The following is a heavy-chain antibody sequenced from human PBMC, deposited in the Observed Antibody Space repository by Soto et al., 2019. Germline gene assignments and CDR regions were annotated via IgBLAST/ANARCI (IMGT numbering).Heavy chain of an antibody. CDR1: GGSISSYY. CDR3: ARDLFGDYGDYVFYY. V-gene: IGHV4-59*01. CDR2: IYYSGST. J-gene: IGHJ4*02. Sequence: SETLSLTCTVSGGSISSYYWSWIRQPPGKGLEWIGYIYYSGSTNYNPSLKSRVTISVDTSKNQFSLKLSSVTAADTAVYYCARDLFGDYGDYVFYYWGQGTLVTVSS. D-gene: IGHD4-17*01.